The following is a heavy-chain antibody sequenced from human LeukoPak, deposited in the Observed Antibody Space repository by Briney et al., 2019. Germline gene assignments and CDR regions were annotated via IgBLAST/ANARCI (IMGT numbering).Heavy chain of an antibody. CDR3: ARDGEMPTIYFDY. D-gene: IGHD5-24*01. Sequence: GGSLRLSCAVSGFTFSSHWMSWVRQAPGKGLAGVANIKQDGSETYYVDSVKGRFTISRDNAKNSLFLHMNSLRAEDTAVYYCARDGEMPTIYFDYWGQGTLVTVSS. V-gene: IGHV3-7*01. CDR1: GFTFSSHW. CDR2: IKQDGSET. J-gene: IGHJ4*02.